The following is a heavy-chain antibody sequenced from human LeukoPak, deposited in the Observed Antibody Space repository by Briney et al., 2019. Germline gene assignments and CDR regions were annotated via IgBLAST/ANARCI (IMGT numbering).Heavy chain of an antibody. CDR3: ARRFAVNPRYAFDI. J-gene: IGHJ3*02. D-gene: IGHD4-17*01. CDR1: GGSISGYY. V-gene: IGHV4-59*08. CDR2: IYDSGST. Sequence: SETLSLTCTVSGGSISGYYWSWIRQPPGKGLEWIEYIYDSGSTNYNPSLKSRVTMSIDTSKKQFSLKLSSVTAADTAVYYCARRFAVNPRYAFDIWGQGTMVTVSS.